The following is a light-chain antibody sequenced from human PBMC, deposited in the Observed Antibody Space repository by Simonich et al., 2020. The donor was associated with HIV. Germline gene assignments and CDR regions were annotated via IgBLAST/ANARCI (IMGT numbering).Light chain of an antibody. CDR3: NSRDSSGNQVV. CDR2: AKN. V-gene: IGLV3-19*01. J-gene: IGLJ2*01. Sequence: SSELTQDPAVSVALGQTVRITCQGDSLRNYYASWYQQKHGQAPVLVIFAKNNRPSGIPDRFSGASSGNTASLTITGAQAEDEADYYCNSRDSSGNQVVFGGGTKLTVL. CDR1: SLRNYY.